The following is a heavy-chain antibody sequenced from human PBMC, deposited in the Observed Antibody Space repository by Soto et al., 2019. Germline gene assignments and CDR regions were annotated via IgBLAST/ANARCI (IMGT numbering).Heavy chain of an antibody. Sequence: QVQLVQSGVEVKKPGASVKVSCKASGYTFTNYAISWVRQAPGRGLEWMGWVNTYNGNPNYAQIFQGRVTMTTDTSTGTADMELRSLKSDDSAVYYYARDSQYSTSWQRFDSWGQGTLVTVSS. CDR2: VNTYNGNP. CDR1: GYTFTNYA. J-gene: IGHJ4*02. CDR3: ARDSQYSTSWQRFDS. D-gene: IGHD6-13*01. V-gene: IGHV1-18*01.